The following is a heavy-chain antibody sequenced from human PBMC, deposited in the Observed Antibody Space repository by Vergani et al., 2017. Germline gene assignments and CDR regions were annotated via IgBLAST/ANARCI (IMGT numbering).Heavy chain of an antibody. CDR3: ARRSGYYSCYFDF. CDR1: GGTFSSTS. V-gene: IGHV1-69*13. CDR2: IIPIFGTT. J-gene: IGHJ4*02. D-gene: IGHD3-22*01. Sequence: QGQLAQSGAEVKKPGSSVKVSCKASGGTFSSTSISWVRQAPGQGLEWMGRIIPIFGTTSYAQKFQGRVTILADESTSTAYMELSSLRSEDTAVYYWARRSGYYSCYFDFGGEGTLVTVSS.